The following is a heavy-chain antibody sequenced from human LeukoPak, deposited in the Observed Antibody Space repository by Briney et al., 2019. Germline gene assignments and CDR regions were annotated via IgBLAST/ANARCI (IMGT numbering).Heavy chain of an antibody. D-gene: IGHD3-10*01. CDR1: GFTFDDYG. J-gene: IGHJ4*02. CDR3: ARDTGEYYYGTGSYTDY. Sequence: GGSLRLSCAASGFTFDDYGMSWVRQVPGKGLEWVSDINWNGGGTGYGDSVKGRFTITRDSAKKSLYLQMNSLRAEDTALYYCARDTGEYYYGTGSYTDYWGQGTLVTVSS. CDR2: INWNGGGT. V-gene: IGHV3-20*04.